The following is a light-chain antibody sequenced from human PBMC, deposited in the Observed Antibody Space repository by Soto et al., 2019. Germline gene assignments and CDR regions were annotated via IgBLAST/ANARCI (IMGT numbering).Light chain of an antibody. Sequence: EIVMTQSPATLSVSPGERATLSCRASQSVSTDLAWYQQKPGQAPRLLINGASNRATGIPVRFSGSGSGTEFTLTISSLKSEDFAVYYCQQHNTWPPFFGPGTKVDLK. J-gene: IGKJ3*01. V-gene: IGKV3-15*01. CDR1: QSVSTD. CDR3: QQHNTWPPF. CDR2: GAS.